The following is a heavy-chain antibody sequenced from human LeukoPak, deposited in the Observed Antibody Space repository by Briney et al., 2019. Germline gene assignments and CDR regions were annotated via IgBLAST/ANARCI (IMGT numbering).Heavy chain of an antibody. D-gene: IGHD3-10*01. CDR2: ISYDGSNK. V-gene: IGHV3-30-3*01. Sequence: GGSLRLSCEASGFIFSNYWMSWVRQAPGKGLEWVAVISYDGSNKYYADSVKGRFTISRDNSKNTLYLQMNSLRAEDTAVYYCARRGFWGQGTLVTVSS. CDR1: GFIFSNYW. J-gene: IGHJ4*02. CDR3: ARRGF.